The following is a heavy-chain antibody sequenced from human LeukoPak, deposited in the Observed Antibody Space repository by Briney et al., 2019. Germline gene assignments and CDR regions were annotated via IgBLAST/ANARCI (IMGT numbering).Heavy chain of an antibody. V-gene: IGHV3-20*04. CDR2: INWNGGST. CDR3: ARDWHYYDSSGYYIPSYFDY. D-gene: IGHD3-22*01. CDR1: GFTFDDYG. J-gene: IGHJ4*02. Sequence: GGSLRLSCAASGFTFDDYGMSWVRQAPGKGLEWVSGINWNGGSTGYADSVKGRFTISRDNAKNSLDLQMNSLRAEDTALYYCARDWHYYDSSGYYIPSYFDYWGQGTLVTVSS.